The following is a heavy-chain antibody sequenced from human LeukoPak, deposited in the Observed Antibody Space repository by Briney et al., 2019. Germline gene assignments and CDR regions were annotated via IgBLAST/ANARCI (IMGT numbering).Heavy chain of an antibody. CDR1: GFTFSRYA. CDR2: VIVSDGRT. CDR3: PTGGY. V-gene: IGHV3-23*01. J-gene: IGHJ4*02. Sequence: PGGSLRLSCVASGFTFSRYAMRWVRQAPGKGLEWVSSVIVSDGRTYYADSVKGRFTISRDTSKNTLYLQMNSRRAEDTAVYYCPTGGYWGQGTLVTVSS.